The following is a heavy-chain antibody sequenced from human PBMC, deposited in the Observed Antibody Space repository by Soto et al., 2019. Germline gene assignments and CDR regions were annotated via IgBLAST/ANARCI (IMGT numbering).Heavy chain of an antibody. D-gene: IGHD2-15*01. CDR1: GGSFSTYY. CDR3: AGEGCSGGSCSSYCYFGMDV. V-gene: IGHV4-34*01. Sequence: SESLSLTCAVYGGSFSTYYWSWIRQPPGKGLEWVGEINHSGSTNYNPSLKSRVTISVDTAKNEFSLKLSSVTAADTAVYYCAGEGCSGGSCSSYCYFGMDVWGQGTTVTVSS. CDR2: INHSGST. J-gene: IGHJ6*02.